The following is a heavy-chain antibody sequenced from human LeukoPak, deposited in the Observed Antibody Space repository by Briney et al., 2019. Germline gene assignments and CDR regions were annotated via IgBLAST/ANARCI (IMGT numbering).Heavy chain of an antibody. CDR2: ISGSGANT. CDR3: ARGDCSSTSCYFLPNWFDP. CDR1: GFTFSNYG. J-gene: IGHJ5*02. V-gene: IGHV3-23*01. D-gene: IGHD2-2*01. Sequence: GGSLRLSCAASGFTFSNYGMSWVRQAPGKGLEWVSVISGSGANTYYADSVKGRFTISRDNSKNTLYLQMGSLRAEDMAVYYCARGDCSSTSCYFLPNWFDPWGQGTLVTVSS.